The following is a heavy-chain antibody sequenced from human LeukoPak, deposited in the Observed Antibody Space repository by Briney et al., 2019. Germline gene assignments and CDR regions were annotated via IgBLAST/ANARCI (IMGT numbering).Heavy chain of an antibody. D-gene: IGHD5-18*01. CDR3: ARQVDTAMVNNYFDY. J-gene: IGHJ4*02. Sequence: SETLSLTCTVSGGSISSYYWSWIRQPPGKGLEWIGHTYYSGSTNYNPSLKSRATISVDTSKNQFSLKLSSVTAADTAVYYCARQVDTAMVNNYFDYWGQGTLVTVSS. CDR1: GGSISSYY. CDR2: TYYSGST. V-gene: IGHV4-59*08.